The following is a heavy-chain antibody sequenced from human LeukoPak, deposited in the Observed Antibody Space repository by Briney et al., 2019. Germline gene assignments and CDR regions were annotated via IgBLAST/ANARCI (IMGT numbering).Heavy chain of an antibody. V-gene: IGHV3-74*01. Sequence: PGGSLRLSCAGSGITFSSYWMHWVRQDPGRGLLWVSRINTQGTYTNYADSVKGRFTISRDNAKNRLYLQMSSLRADDTAVYYCVIDLGDYNDFWGQGTPVSVSS. CDR1: GITFSSYW. CDR3: VIDLGDYNDF. J-gene: IGHJ4*02. D-gene: IGHD2-15*01. CDR2: INTQGTYT.